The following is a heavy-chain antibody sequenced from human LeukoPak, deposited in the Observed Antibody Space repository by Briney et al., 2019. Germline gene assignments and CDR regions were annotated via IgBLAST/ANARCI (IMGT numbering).Heavy chain of an antibody. Sequence: SSETLSLTCAVYGRSFSGYYWSWIRQPPGKGLEWIGEINHSERTNYNPSLKSQVTISVDTSNNQFSPKLSSVTAAATAVDYCARTRPDIVVVPAAISQRGYYYSYYYMEVWGKGPRSPSP. CDR1: GRSFSGYY. J-gene: IGHJ6*03. CDR3: ARTRPDIVVVPAAISQRGYYYSYYYMEV. D-gene: IGHD2-2*02. V-gene: IGHV4-34*01. CDR2: INHSERT.